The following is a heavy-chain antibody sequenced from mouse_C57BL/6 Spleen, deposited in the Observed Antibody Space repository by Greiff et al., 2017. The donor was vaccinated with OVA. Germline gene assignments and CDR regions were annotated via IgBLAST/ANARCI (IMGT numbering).Heavy chain of an antibody. CDR2: IYPGSGST. D-gene: IGHD2-4*01. CDR1: GYTFTGYW. J-gene: IGHJ2*01. CDR3: ARSSYDYEYYFDY. V-gene: IGHV1-55*01. Sequence: QVQLQQPGAELVKPGASVKMSCKASGYTFTGYWITWVKQRPGQGLEWIGDIYPGSGSTNYNEKFKSKATLTVDTPSSTAYMQLSSLTSEDSAVYYCARSSYDYEYYFDYWGQGTTLTVSS.